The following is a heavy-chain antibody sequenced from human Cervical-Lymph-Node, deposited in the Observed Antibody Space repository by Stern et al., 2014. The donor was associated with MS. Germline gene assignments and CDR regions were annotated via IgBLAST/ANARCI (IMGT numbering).Heavy chain of an antibody. CDR3: ARPGDDTAKYGLDV. CDR2: IYTGDSDN. CDR1: GYSFGTYW. V-gene: IGHV5-51*03. J-gene: IGHJ6*02. D-gene: IGHD5-18*01. Sequence: VQLVQSGAEVKKPGESLKISCKGSGYSFGTYWIGWGRQMPGKGLEWVGIIYTGDSDNRYSPPFQGQVTISADKTISTDYLHWSSLKAADTAMYYCARPGDDTAKYGLDVWGQGTTVTVSS.